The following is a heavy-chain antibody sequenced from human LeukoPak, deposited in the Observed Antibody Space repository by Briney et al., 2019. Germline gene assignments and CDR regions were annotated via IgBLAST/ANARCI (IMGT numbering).Heavy chain of an antibody. Sequence: GGSLRLSCAASGFTFHNYAIHWVRQAPGKGLEWVSLTSGDGITTYFADSVKGRFTISRDNPKNSLFLQMNSLRAEDTAIYYCTRQPGIASAGRFDSWGQGTLVTVSS. J-gene: IGHJ4*02. CDR1: GFTFHNYA. CDR3: TRQPGIASAGRFDS. V-gene: IGHV3-43*02. D-gene: IGHD6-13*01. CDR2: TSGDGITT.